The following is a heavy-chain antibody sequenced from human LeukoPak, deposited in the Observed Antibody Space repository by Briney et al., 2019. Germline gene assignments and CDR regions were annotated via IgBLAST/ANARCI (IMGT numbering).Heavy chain of an antibody. CDR2: ISYDGSNK. CDR3: AKSRARRDGSAGSVDH. D-gene: IGHD2-15*01. J-gene: IGHJ4*02. V-gene: IGHV3-30*04. Sequence: GGSLRLSCAASGFTFSSYAMHWVRQAPGKGLEWVAVISYDGSNKYYADSVKGRFTISRDNSKNTLYLQMNSLRAEDTAIYYCAKSRARRDGSAGSVDHWGQGTLVTVSS. CDR1: GFTFSSYA.